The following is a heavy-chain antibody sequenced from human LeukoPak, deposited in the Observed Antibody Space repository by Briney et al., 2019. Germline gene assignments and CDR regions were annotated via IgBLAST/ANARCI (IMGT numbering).Heavy chain of an antibody. V-gene: IGHV3-33*06. J-gene: IGHJ4*02. CDR1: GFTFSSYG. CDR3: AKATYYYDSSGYDY. CDR2: IWYDGSNK. Sequence: PGGSLRLSCAASGFTFSSYGMHWVRQAPGKGLEWGALIWYDGSNKYYADSVKGRFPLSRDNSKNTLYLQLNSPRAEDTAVYYCAKATYYYDSSGYDYWGQGTLVTVSS. D-gene: IGHD3-22*01.